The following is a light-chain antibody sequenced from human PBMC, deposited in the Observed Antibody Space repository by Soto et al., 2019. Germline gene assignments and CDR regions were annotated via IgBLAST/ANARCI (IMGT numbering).Light chain of an antibody. CDR2: AAS. V-gene: IGKV1-27*01. CDR1: QGMSNY. CDR3: QKYDNAPFT. J-gene: IGKJ3*01. Sequence: DIQMTQSPPSLSASVGDRVTITCRASQGMSNYLAWYQQKPGKVPKLLIYAASTLQSGVPSRFSGSGSGTDFTLTISSLQPEDVASYYCQKYDNAPFTFGPGTKVDIK.